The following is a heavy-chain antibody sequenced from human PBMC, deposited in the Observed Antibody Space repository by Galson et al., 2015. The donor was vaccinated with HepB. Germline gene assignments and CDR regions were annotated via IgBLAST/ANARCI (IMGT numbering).Heavy chain of an antibody. CDR1: GFSLSNTGVG. J-gene: IGHJ4*02. CDR2: IYWDNDR. CDR3: ARALRYYAVYIPFDY. V-gene: IGHV2-5*02. D-gene: IGHD4-17*01. Sequence: PALVKPTQTLTLTCTFSGFSLSNTGVGVGWVRRPPGKALEWLPSIYWDNDRRYSPVLKSRLTITTGNSKNQVFLTMTNMDRVDTATYFCARALRYYAVYIPFDYWGQG.